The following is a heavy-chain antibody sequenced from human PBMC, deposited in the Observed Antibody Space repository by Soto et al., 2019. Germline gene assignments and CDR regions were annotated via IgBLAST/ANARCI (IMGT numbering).Heavy chain of an antibody. CDR3: ARLRAAAGIVDFDY. J-gene: IGHJ4*02. CDR1: GGSISSSSYY. D-gene: IGHD6-13*01. Sequence: SETLSLTCTVSGGSISSSSYYWGWIRQPPGKGLEWIGSIYYSGSTYYNPSLKSRVTISVDTSKNQFSLKLSSVTAADTAVYYCARLRAAAGIVDFDYWGQGTLVTVSS. V-gene: IGHV4-39*01. CDR2: IYYSGST.